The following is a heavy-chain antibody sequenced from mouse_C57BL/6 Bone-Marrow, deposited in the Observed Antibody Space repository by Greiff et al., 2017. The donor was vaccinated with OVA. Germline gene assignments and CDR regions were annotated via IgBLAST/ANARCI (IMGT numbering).Heavy chain of an antibody. CDR1: GFNIKDYY. CDR3: ARGWLLGLAWFAY. Sequence: EVQLQQSGAELVKPGASVKLSCTASGFNIKDYYMHWVKQRTEQGLEWIGRIDPEDGETKYAPKFQGKATITADTSSNTADLQLSSLTSEDTAVYYCARGWLLGLAWFAYWGQGTLVTVSA. CDR2: IDPEDGET. D-gene: IGHD2-3*01. V-gene: IGHV14-2*01. J-gene: IGHJ3*01.